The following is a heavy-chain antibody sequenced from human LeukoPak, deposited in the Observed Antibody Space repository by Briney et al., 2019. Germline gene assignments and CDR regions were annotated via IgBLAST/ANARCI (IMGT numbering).Heavy chain of an antibody. D-gene: IGHD2-2*01. CDR3: ARGGIVVVPAAISTSSNFDY. CDR1: GGSFSGYY. CDR2: INHSGST. J-gene: IGHJ4*02. Sequence: PSXTLSLTCAVYGGSFSGYYWSWIRQPPGKGLEWIGEINHSGSTNYNTSLNIRVTLSVDTSNNQFSLKLSSVTAADTAVYYCARGGIVVVPAAISTSSNFDYWGQGTLVTVSS. V-gene: IGHV4-34*01.